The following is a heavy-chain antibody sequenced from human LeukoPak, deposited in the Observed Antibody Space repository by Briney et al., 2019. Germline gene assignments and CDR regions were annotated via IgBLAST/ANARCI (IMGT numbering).Heavy chain of an antibody. D-gene: IGHD3-22*01. J-gene: IGHJ4*02. Sequence: PGGSLRLSCAASGFTFSSYSMNWVRQAPGKGLEWVSSISSNSSYIYYADSVKGRFTISRDNAKNSLYLQMNSLRAEDTAVYYCARVVLPSRPLSSGQYYFDYWGQGTLVTVSS. CDR3: ARVVLPSRPLSSGQYYFDY. CDR1: GFTFSSYS. CDR2: ISSNSSYI. V-gene: IGHV3-21*01.